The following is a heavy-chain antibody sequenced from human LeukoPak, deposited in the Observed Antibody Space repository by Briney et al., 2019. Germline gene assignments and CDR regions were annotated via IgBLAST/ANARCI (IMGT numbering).Heavy chain of an antibody. J-gene: IGHJ6*02. V-gene: IGHV3-7*01. CDR3: ARWGWYDILTGYYTYYYYYGMDV. CDR2: IKKDGSEQ. D-gene: IGHD3-9*01. CDR1: GFTFSSDW. Sequence: GGSLRLSCAASGFTFSSDWMSSGCQAPGEGLGRVANIKKDGSEQYSVDSVKGRFTISRDNAKNSLYLQMNSLRAEDTAVYYCARWGWYDILTGYYTYYYYYGMDVWGQGTTVTVSS.